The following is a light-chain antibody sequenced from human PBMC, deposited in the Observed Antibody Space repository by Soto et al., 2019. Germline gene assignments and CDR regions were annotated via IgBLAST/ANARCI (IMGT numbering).Light chain of an antibody. CDR2: DAS. CDR3: QQRSNWPPT. Sequence: EIVLTQSPGTLSLSPGDRATLYCRASQSVSSSNLAWYQQKPGQAPRLLIYDASNRATGIPARFSGSGSGTDFTLTISSLEPEDFAVYYCQQRSNWPPTFGQGTTVDIK. J-gene: IGKJ1*01. V-gene: IGKV3D-20*02. CDR1: QSVSSSN.